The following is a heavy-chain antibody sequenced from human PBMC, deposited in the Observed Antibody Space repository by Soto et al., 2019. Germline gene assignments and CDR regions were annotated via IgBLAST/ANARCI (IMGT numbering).Heavy chain of an antibody. CDR3: AREPSYYGSGSYYKENYYSYYGMDV. D-gene: IGHD3-10*01. J-gene: IGHJ6*02. CDR2: INAGNGNT. CDR1: GYPFTSYA. V-gene: IGHV1-3*01. Sequence: RASVKVSCKASGYPFTSYAMHWVRPAPGQRLEWMGWINAGNGNTKYSQKFQGRVTITRDTSASTAYMEPSSLRTEDTAVYYCAREPSYYGSGSYYKENYYSYYGMDVWGQGTTVTVSS.